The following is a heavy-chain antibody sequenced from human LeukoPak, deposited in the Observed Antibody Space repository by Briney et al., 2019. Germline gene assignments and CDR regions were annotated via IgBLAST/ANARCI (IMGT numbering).Heavy chain of an antibody. CDR3: AREGVRGIAVAGPTQNFDY. J-gene: IGHJ4*02. Sequence: GSLRLSCAASGFTFSSYAMHWVRQAPGKGLEWVAVISYDGSNKYYADSVKGRFTISRDNSKNTLYLQMNSLRAEDTAVYYCAREGVRGIAVAGPTQNFDYWGQGTLVTVSS. CDR2: ISYDGSNK. D-gene: IGHD6-19*01. V-gene: IGHV3-30-3*01. CDR1: GFTFSSYA.